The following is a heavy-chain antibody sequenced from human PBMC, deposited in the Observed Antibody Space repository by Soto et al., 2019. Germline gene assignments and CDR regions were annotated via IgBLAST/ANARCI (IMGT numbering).Heavy chain of an antibody. CDR1: GLTISNAW. Sequence: EVQLVESGGGFIYPGGSLRLSCAASGLTISNAWMNWVRQAPGKGLEWVGRIKTNTEGGTTDYAAAVKGRCTVSRDDSKNTLYLQMNSLKTEDTAVYYCTTGSVEGVWGQGTTVIVSS. CDR2: IKTNTEGGTT. D-gene: IGHD2-15*01. CDR3: TTGSVEGV. J-gene: IGHJ6*02. V-gene: IGHV3-15*07.